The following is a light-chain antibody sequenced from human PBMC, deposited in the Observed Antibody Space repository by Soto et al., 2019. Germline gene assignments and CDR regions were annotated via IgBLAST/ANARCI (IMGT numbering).Light chain of an antibody. J-gene: IGLJ2*01. CDR3: YSYAAGTNTFA. Sequence: QSALTQPASVSGSPGQSITISCTGTSSDFGNSNLVSWYQQHPGKAPKLMVYEDTKRPSGVSNRFSGSKSGKTASLTISGLQAEDEADYYCYSYAAGTNTFAFSGGTKLTVL. V-gene: IGLV2-23*02. CDR1: SSDFGNSNL. CDR2: EDT.